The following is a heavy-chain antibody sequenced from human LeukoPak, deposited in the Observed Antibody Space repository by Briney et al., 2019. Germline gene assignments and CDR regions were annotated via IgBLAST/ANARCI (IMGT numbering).Heavy chain of an antibody. CDR1: GFTFSNAW. CDR2: IKSKTDGGTT. Sequence: GGSPRLSCAASGFTFSNAWMSWVRQAPGKGLEWVGRIKSKTDGGTTDYAAPVKGRFTISRDDSKNTLYLQMNSLKTEDTAVYYCTTAQPPDYYFDYWGQGTLVTVSS. D-gene: IGHD2-2*01. CDR3: TTAQPPDYYFDY. V-gene: IGHV3-15*01. J-gene: IGHJ4*02.